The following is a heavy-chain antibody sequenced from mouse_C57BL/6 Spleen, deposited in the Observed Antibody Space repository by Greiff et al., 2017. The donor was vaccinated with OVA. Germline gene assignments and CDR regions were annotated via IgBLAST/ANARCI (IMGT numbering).Heavy chain of an antibody. CDR2: IDPSDSET. D-gene: IGHD2-12*01. V-gene: IGHV1-52*01. Sequence: QVQLQQPGAELVRPGSSVKLSCKASGYTFTSYWMHWVKQRPIQGLEWIGNIDPSDSETHYNQKFKDKATLTVDKSSSTAYMQLSSLTSDDSAVYYCARYSRQYYFDYWGQGTTLTVSS. CDR1: GYTFTSYW. J-gene: IGHJ2*01. CDR3: ARYSRQYYFDY.